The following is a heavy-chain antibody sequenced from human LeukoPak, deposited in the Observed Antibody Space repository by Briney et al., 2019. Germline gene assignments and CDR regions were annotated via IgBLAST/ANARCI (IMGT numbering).Heavy chain of an antibody. D-gene: IGHD4-4*01. Sequence: GESLKISCKASGYKFTNYWIGWVRQMPGKGLEWMTIIYPGDSETRYSPSFQGQVTISADKSIGTTYLQWSSLKASDTAIYYCARMGGDYSNPLGSWGQGTLVTVSS. V-gene: IGHV5-51*01. CDR1: GYKFTNYW. J-gene: IGHJ5*02. CDR2: IYPGDSET. CDR3: ARMGGDYSNPLGS.